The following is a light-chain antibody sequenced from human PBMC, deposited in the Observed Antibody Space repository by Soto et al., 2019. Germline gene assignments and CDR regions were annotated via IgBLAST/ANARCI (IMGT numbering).Light chain of an antibody. CDR2: EGT. V-gene: IGLV2-14*02. CDR3: SSYTNINTRACV. CDR1: SSDFGTYNL. J-gene: IGLJ1*01. Sequence: QSVLTQPASVSGSPGQSITISCTGKSSDFGTYNLVSWYQQYPGKAPKLIIYEGTKRPPGVSDRFSGSESGNTASLTISGLQAEDEAEYYCSSYTNINTRACVFGTGTKLTVL.